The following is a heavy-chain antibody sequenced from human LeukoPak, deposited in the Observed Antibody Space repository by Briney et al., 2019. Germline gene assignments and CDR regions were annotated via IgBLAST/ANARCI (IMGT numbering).Heavy chain of an antibody. D-gene: IGHD3-22*01. CDR2: INHSGST. CDR1: GGSFSGYY. CDR3: ARGRAYYDSSGVDY. Sequence: SETLSLTCAVYGGSFSGYYWSWIRQPPGKGLEWIGEINHSGSTNYNPSLKSRVTISVDTSKNQFSLKLSSVTAADTAVYYCARGRAYYDSSGVDYWGQGTLVTV. J-gene: IGHJ4*02. V-gene: IGHV4-34*01.